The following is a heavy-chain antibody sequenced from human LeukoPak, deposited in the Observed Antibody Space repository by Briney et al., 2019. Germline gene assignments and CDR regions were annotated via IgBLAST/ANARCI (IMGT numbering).Heavy chain of an antibody. J-gene: IGHJ4*02. CDR1: GFTFSSYG. D-gene: IGHD4-23*01. CDR3: ARGRGADYGGNSGYFDY. Sequence: GGSLRLSCAASGFTFSSYGMHWVRQAPGKGLEWVAVIWYDGSNKYYADSVKGRFTISRDNPKNTLYVQMNSLRAEDTAVYYCARGRGADYGGNSGYFDYWGQGTLVTLSS. V-gene: IGHV3-33*01. CDR2: IWYDGSNK.